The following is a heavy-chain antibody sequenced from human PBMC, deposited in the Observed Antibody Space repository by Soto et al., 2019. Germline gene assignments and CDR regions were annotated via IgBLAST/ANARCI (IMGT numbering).Heavy chain of an antibody. D-gene: IGHD2-15*01. Sequence: QVTLKESGPVLVKATETLTLTCAISGFSLTTGRMGVSWIRQPPGKALEWVGDIFSNNARSYSKSLQSRISISGDPCESQVDTTKTHVGPVGTGTYFRSRFVADSSWYYYVLDVWGQGTTVTVS. J-gene: IGHJ6*02. V-gene: IGHV2-26*03. CDR3: SRFVADSSWYYYVLDV. CDR1: GFSLTTGRMG. CDR2: IFSNNAR.